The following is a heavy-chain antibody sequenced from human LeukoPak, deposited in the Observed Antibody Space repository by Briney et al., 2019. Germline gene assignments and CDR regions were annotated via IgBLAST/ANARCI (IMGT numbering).Heavy chain of an antibody. CDR2: IKSKTDGGTT. J-gene: IGHJ4*02. D-gene: IGHD5-18*01. Sequence: GGSLRLSCAASGFTFSNASMSWVRQAPGKGPEWVGRIKSKTDGGTTDYAAPVKGRFTFSRDDSKNTLYLQMNSLTTEDTAVYFCAHRDTSMVRVDYWGQGTLVTVSS. CDR1: GFTFSNAS. CDR3: AHRDTSMVRVDY. V-gene: IGHV3-15*01.